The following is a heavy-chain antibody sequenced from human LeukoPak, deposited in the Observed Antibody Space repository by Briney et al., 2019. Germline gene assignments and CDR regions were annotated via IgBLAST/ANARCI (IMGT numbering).Heavy chain of an antibody. V-gene: IGHV4-59*12. CDR1: GGSISNYY. CDR2: IYYSGST. D-gene: IGHD3-22*01. J-gene: IGHJ4*02. Sequence: SETLSLTCTVSGGSISNYYWSWIRQPPGKGLEWIGYIYYSGSTKYNPSLKSRVTISVDTSKNQFSLKLSSVTAADTAVYYCARDNYYYDSSGYPLDYWGQGTLVTVSS. CDR3: ARDNYYYDSSGYPLDY.